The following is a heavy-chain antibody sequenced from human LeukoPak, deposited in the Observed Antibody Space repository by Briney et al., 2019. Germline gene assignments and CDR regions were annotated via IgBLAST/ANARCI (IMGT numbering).Heavy chain of an antibody. J-gene: IGHJ4*02. D-gene: IGHD3-22*01. CDR1: GGSISSSSYY. V-gene: IGHV4-39*01. Sequence: SETLSLTCTVSGGSISSSSYYWGWIRQPPGKGLEWIGSIYYSGSTYYNPSLKSRVTISVDTSKNQFSLKLSSVTAADTAVYYCARGEGNTYYYDSSGYRPFDYWGQGTLVTVSS. CDR3: ARGEGNTYYYDSSGYRPFDY. CDR2: IYYSGST.